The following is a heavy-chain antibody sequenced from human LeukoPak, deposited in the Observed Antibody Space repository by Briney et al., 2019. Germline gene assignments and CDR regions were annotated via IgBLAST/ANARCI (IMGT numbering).Heavy chain of an antibody. CDR3: ARRGYYGSGSFDY. CDR1: GFTFSSYI. V-gene: IGHV4-39*01. CDR2: IYYNGNT. D-gene: IGHD3-10*01. J-gene: IGHJ4*02. Sequence: GSLRLSCAASGFTFSSYIMNWVRQAPGKGLEWIGTIYYNGNTYYNPSLKSRVTISVDTSKNQLSLKLNSVTAADTAVYYCARRGYYGSGSFDYWGQGTLVTVSS.